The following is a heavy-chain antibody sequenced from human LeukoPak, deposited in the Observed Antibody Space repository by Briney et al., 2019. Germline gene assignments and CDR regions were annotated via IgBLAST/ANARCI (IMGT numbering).Heavy chain of an antibody. CDR1: GYTFTSYY. D-gene: IGHD3-22*01. J-gene: IGHJ4*02. CDR3: ATQPSSGYYYVPFDY. Sequence: ASVKVSCKASGYTFTSYYMHWVRQAPGQGREWRGIINPSGGRTSYAQKFQGRVTMNRDTETSTVYMELSRLRYEDTGGYYCATQPSSGYYYVPFDYWGQGTLVTVSS. V-gene: IGHV1-46*01. CDR2: INPSGGRT.